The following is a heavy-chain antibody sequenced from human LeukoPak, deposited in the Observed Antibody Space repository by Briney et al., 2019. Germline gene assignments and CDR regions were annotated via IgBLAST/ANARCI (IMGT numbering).Heavy chain of an antibody. Sequence: GASVKVSCKASGYTFTSYGISWVRQAPGQGLEWMGWISAYNGNTNYAQKLQGRVTMTTDTSTSTAYMELRSLRPDDTAVYYCARDRPSMVRGVHIDCWGQGTLVTVSS. V-gene: IGHV1-18*01. J-gene: IGHJ4*02. CDR1: GYTFTSYG. CDR2: ISAYNGNT. CDR3: ARDRPSMVRGVHIDC. D-gene: IGHD3-10*01.